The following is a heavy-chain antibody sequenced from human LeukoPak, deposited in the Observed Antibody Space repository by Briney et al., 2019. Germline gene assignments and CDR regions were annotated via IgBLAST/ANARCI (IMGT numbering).Heavy chain of an antibody. D-gene: IGHD6-19*01. CDR2: IKQDGSEK. Sequence: QAGGSLRLSCAASGFTFSSYWMSWVRQAPGKGLEWVANIKQDGSEKYYVDSVKGRFTISRDNVGNSLSLQMNSLRAEDTAVYYCAKWWGLYSSGWYGAGFDYWGQGTLVTVSS. CDR3: AKWWGLYSSGWYGAGFDY. V-gene: IGHV3-7*03. J-gene: IGHJ4*02. CDR1: GFTFSSYW.